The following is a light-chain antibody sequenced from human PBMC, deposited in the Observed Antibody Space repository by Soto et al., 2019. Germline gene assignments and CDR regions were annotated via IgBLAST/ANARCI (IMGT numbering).Light chain of an antibody. CDR1: QSVSSSY. CDR2: GAS. Sequence: EIVLTQSPGTLSLSPGERATLSCRASQSVSSSYLAWYQQKPGQAPRLLIYGASSRATGIPDRFSGSGCGTDFTLNTSRLEPEDFAVYYCQQYGSSPRTFGQGTKVDIK. V-gene: IGKV3-20*01. CDR3: QQYGSSPRT. J-gene: IGKJ1*01.